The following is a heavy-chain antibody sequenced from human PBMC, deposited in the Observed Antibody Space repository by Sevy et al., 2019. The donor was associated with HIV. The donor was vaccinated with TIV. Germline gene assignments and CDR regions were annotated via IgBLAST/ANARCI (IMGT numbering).Heavy chain of an antibody. CDR3: TTGSAPHGTRY. V-gene: IGHV3-15*01. CDR1: GFTFSNAW. J-gene: IGHJ4*02. D-gene: IGHD2-8*01. CDR2: IRSKTDGGTT. Sequence: GGSLRLSCAASGFTFSNAWMSWVREAPGKGLEWVGRIRSKTDGGTTDYAAPVKGRFTISRDDSKNTLYQQMNSLKTEDTAVYYCTTGSAPHGTRYWGQGTLVTVSS.